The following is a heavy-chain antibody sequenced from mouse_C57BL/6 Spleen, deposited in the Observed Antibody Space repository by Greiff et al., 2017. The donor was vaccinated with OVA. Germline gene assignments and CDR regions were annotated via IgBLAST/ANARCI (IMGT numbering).Heavy chain of an antibody. CDR1: GYTFTSYW. CDR2: IDPSDSYT. V-gene: IGHV1-50*01. CDR3: ARKGFYYGSSYRYFDV. D-gene: IGHD1-1*01. Sequence: VQLQQPGAELVKPGASVKLSCKASGYTFTSYWMQWVKQRPGQGLEWIGEIDPSDSYTNYNQKFKGKATLTVDTSSSTAYMQLSSLTSEDSAVYYCARKGFYYGSSYRYFDVWGTGTTVTVSS. J-gene: IGHJ1*03.